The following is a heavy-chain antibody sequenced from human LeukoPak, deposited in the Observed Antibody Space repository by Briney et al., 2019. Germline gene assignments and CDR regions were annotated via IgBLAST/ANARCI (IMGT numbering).Heavy chain of an antibody. Sequence: ASVKVSCKASGYTFTSYARHWVRQAPGQRLEWMGWINAGNGNTKYSQKFQGRVTITRDTSTSTVYMVLSSLRSDDTAVYFCTRSTVVGAPGDFDYWGQGTLVTVSS. CDR1: GYTFTSYA. CDR3: TRSTVVGAPGDFDY. D-gene: IGHD1-26*01. V-gene: IGHV1-3*01. J-gene: IGHJ4*02. CDR2: INAGNGNT.